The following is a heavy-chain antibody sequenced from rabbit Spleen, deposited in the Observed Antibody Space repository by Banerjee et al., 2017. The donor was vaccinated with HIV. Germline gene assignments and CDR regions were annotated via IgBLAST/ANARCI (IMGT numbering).Heavy chain of an antibody. CDR3: ARDLDGAIGWNFYL. J-gene: IGHJ6*01. CDR2: IEPVFGIT. V-gene: IGHV1S7*01. Sequence: QRGDFGGLLVQPGGSLILSCKASGFTLSSYYMNWVRLAPGKGLEWIGYIEPVFGITYYANWVNGRFSISRENAPNTVFLQMTSLTAADTATYFCARDLDGAIGWNFYLWGPGTLVTVS. CDR1: GFTLSSYY. D-gene: IGHD2-1*01.